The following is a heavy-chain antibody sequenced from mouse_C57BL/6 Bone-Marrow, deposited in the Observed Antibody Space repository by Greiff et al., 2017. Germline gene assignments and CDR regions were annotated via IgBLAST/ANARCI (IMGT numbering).Heavy chain of an antibody. Sequence: QVQLKESGPELVKPGASVKISCKASGYAFSSSWMNWVKQRPGKGLEWIGQIYPGDGDTNYNGKFKGKATLTADKSSSTAYMQLSSLTSEDSAVYFCARSDSAWDFDVWGTGTTVTVSS. CDR3: ARSDSAWDFDV. CDR2: IYPGDGDT. V-gene: IGHV1-82*01. D-gene: IGHD2-12*01. J-gene: IGHJ1*03. CDR1: GYAFSSSW.